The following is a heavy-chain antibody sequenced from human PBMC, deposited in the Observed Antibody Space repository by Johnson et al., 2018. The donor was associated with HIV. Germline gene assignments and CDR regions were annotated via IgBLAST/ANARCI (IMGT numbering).Heavy chain of an antibody. D-gene: IGHD3-22*01. Sequence: VQLVESGGGLVKPGGSLIVSCEASGLTFSDYYMSWIRQAPGKGLEWVSYISSSGSLTYYADSVKGRFTISRDNSKNTLYLQMNSLRAEDTAVYYCARGRYDSSGPGGAFDIWGQGTMVTVSS. CDR3: ARGRYDSSGPGGAFDI. V-gene: IGHV3-11*04. CDR1: GLTFSDYY. J-gene: IGHJ3*02. CDR2: ISSSGSLT.